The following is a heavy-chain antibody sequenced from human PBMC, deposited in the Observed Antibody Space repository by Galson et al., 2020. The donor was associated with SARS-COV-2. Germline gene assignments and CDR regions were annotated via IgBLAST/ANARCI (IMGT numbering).Heavy chain of an antibody. CDR1: GGSISSGSYY. J-gene: IGHJ4*02. D-gene: IGHD6-19*01. CDR2: IYTSGST. V-gene: IGHV4-61*02. Sequence: SETLSLTCTVSGGSISSGSYYWSWIRQPAGKGLEWIGRIYTSGSTNYNPSLKSRVTISVDTSKNQFSLKLSSVTAADTAVYYCARGDIPSYSSGWQYNYWGQGTLVTVSS. CDR3: ARGDIPSYSSGWQYNY.